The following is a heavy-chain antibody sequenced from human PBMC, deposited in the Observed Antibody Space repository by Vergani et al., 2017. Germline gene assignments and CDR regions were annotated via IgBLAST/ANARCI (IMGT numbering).Heavy chain of an antibody. Sequence: EVQLVESGGGLVQPGGSLRLSCAASGFTVSSNYMSWVRQAPGKGLEWVAVIYSGGSTYYADSVKGRFTISRDNSKNTLYLQMNSLRAEDTAVYYCARGNGYSSSSSYYYYYYGMDVWGQGP. J-gene: IGHJ6*02. V-gene: IGHV3-66*02. CDR3: ARGNGYSSSSSYYYYYYGMDV. CDR1: GFTVSSNY. CDR2: IYSGGST. D-gene: IGHD6-6*01.